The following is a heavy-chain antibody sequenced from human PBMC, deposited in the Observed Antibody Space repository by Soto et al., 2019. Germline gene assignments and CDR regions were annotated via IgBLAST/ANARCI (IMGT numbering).Heavy chain of an antibody. CDR2: INPNSGDT. D-gene: IGHD3-3*01. CDR1: GHTFTAYY. CDR3: AKALVRFLDWVLDNDYYGMDV. V-gene: IGHV1-2*02. Sequence: ASVKVSCKVSGHTFTAYYIHWVRQAPGQGLEWMGWINPNSGDTNYAQKFQGRVTMTRDTSARTVYMELSRLRSDDTAVYYCAKALVRFLDWVLDNDYYGMDVWGQGTTVTVSS. J-gene: IGHJ6*02.